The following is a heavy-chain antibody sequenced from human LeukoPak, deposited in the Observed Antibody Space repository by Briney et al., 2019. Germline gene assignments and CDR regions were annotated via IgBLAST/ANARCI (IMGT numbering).Heavy chain of an antibody. CDR3: ARDSKYYYDSSGYYGTSYFDY. V-gene: IGHV1-69*05. Sequence: SVKVSCKASGGTFSSYAISWARQAPGQGLEWMGRIIPIFGTANYAQKFQGRVTITTDESTSTAYMELSSLRSEDTAVYYCARDSKYYYDSSGYYGTSYFDYWGQGTLVTVSS. J-gene: IGHJ4*02. CDR1: GGTFSSYA. CDR2: IIPIFGTA. D-gene: IGHD3-22*01.